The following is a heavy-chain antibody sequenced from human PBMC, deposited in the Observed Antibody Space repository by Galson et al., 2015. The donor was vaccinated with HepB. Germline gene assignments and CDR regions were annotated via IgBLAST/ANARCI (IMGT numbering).Heavy chain of an antibody. D-gene: IGHD3-3*01. V-gene: IGHV3-23*01. CDR1: GFAFSSYA. Sequence: SLRLSCAASGFAFSSYAMTWVRQAPGKGLEWVSSFSASGNSTYYADSVKGRFTISRDNSKNTLYLQMNSLRAEDTAVYYCAKETYHDFWSGYYSDYWGQGTLVTVSS. CDR2: FSASGNST. CDR3: AKETYHDFWSGYYSDY. J-gene: IGHJ4*02.